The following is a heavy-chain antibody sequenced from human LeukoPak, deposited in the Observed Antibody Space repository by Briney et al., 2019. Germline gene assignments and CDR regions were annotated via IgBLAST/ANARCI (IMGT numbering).Heavy chain of an antibody. Sequence: GESLKISCKGSGYSFTSYWIGWVRQMPGKGLEWMGIIYPGDSDTRYIPSFQGQVTISADKYISTAYLQWSSLKASDTAMYYCALQYYYDSSGYWYWGQGTLSPSPQ. CDR3: ALQYYYDSSGYWY. CDR2: IYPGDSDT. J-gene: IGHJ4*02. CDR1: GYSFTSYW. V-gene: IGHV5-51*01. D-gene: IGHD3-22*01.